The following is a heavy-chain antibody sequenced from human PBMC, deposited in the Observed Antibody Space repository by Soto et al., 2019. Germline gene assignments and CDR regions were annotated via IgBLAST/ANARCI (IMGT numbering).Heavy chain of an antibody. CDR1: GFSFSTYA. J-gene: IGHJ1*01. Sequence: EVQLLESGGGLVQPDGSLRLSCAASGFSFSTYAMSWVRQAPGKGLEWVSGISGSGGTTYYADSVKGRFTISRDNSKNTLYLQVNSLSAEDTAVYYCAKDQAAGGTISRYFHYWGQGTLVTVSS. CDR2: ISGSGGTT. D-gene: IGHD6-13*01. V-gene: IGHV3-23*01. CDR3: AKDQAAGGTISRYFHY.